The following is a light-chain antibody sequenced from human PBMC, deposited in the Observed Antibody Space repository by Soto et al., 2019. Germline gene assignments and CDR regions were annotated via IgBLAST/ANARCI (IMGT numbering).Light chain of an antibody. J-gene: IGKJ5*01. V-gene: IGKV3-20*01. CDR2: GAS. CDR3: QQYSALPMT. Sequence: EIVLTQSPGTMSLSPGERATLFCRASQSIATSQLAWYQQKPGQAPRLLIGASTRATGIPDRFSDSGSGTDFTLTISRLEPDDFGVYFCQQYSALPMTFGQGTRLEIK. CDR1: QSIATSQ.